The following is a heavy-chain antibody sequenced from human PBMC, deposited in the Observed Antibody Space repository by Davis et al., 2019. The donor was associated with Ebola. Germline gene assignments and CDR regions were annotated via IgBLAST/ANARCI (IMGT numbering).Heavy chain of an antibody. D-gene: IGHD3-10*01. J-gene: IGHJ4*02. Sequence: GESLKIPCAASGFTFSSYSMNWVRQAPGKGLEWVSSISSSSSYIYYADSVKGRFTISRDNAKNSLYLQMNSLRAEDTAVYYCARESLWGSGSSRTDSGWGQGTLVTVSS. CDR3: ARESLWGSGSSRTDSG. CDR1: GFTFSSYS. V-gene: IGHV3-21*01. CDR2: ISSSSSYI.